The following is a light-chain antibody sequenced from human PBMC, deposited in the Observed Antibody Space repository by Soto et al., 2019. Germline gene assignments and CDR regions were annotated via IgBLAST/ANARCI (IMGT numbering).Light chain of an antibody. V-gene: IGKV1-9*01. CDR2: AAS. Sequence: DIQLTQSTSFLSASVGDRVPITYRASQGISSYLAWYQQKPGKAPKLLIYAASTLQSGVPSRFSGSGSGTEFTLTISSLQPEDFATYYCQQLNSYPLTFGGGTKVDIK. CDR3: QQLNSYPLT. CDR1: QGISSY. J-gene: IGKJ4*01.